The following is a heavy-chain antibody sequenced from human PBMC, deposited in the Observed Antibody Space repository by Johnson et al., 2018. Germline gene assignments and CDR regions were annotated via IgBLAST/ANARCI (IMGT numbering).Heavy chain of an antibody. CDR3: AKGSGEYYYFYMDV. V-gene: IGHV3-30*18. Sequence: VQLVESGGGLVQPGRSLRLSCAASGFTFSSYAMYWVRQAPGKGLEWVVVISYDGSNKYYADSVKGRFTITRDNSKNTLYLQMNSLRAEDTAVYYCAKGSGEYYYFYMDVWGKGTTVTVSS. CDR1: GFTFSSYA. J-gene: IGHJ6*03. D-gene: IGHD2-15*01. CDR2: ISYDGSNK.